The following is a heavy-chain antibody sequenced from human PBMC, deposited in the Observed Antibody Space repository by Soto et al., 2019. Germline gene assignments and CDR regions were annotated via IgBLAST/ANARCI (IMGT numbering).Heavy chain of an antibody. CDR2: ISYDGSNK. CDR1: GFTFSSYA. Sequence: QVQLVESGGGVVQPGRSLRLSCAASGFTFSSYAMHWVRQAPGKGLEWVAVISYDGSNKYYADSVKGRFTISRDNSKNTLYLQMNSLRAEDTAVYYCARVPGKLWGFFDYWGKGTLVTVSS. CDR3: ARVPGKLWGFFDY. V-gene: IGHV3-30-3*01. D-gene: IGHD5-18*01. J-gene: IGHJ4*02.